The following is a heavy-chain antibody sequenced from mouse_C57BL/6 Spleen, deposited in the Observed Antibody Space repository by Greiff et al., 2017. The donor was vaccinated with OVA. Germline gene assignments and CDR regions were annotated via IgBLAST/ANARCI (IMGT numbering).Heavy chain of an antibody. CDR3: ARSRITTVQGYFDY. V-gene: IGHV1-50*01. CDR2: IDPSDSYT. D-gene: IGHD1-1*01. CDR1: GYTFTSYW. Sequence: QVQLKQSGAELVKPGASVKLSCKASGYTFTSYWMQWVKQRPGQGLEWIGEIDPSDSYTNYNQKFKGKATLTVDTSSSTAYMQLSSLTSEDSAVYYCARSRITTVQGYFDYWGQGTTLTVSS. J-gene: IGHJ2*01.